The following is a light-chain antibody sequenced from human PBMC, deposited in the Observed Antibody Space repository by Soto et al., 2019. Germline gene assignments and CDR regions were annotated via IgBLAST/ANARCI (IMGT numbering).Light chain of an antibody. CDR1: QSVSSN. Sequence: IVMTQSPATLSESPGERATLSCRASQSVSSNLAWYQQKRGQAPRLLIYGTSTRATGIPARFSGSGSGTEFTLTISSLQSEDLAVYYCQQYNKWPLTFGGGTKVEIK. CDR2: GTS. J-gene: IGKJ4*01. V-gene: IGKV3-15*01. CDR3: QQYNKWPLT.